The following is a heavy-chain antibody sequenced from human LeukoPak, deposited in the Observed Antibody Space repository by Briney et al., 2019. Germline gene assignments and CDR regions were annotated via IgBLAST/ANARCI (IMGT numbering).Heavy chain of an antibody. CDR3: ARVVAAAGPFYYYYGMDV. D-gene: IGHD6-13*01. J-gene: IGHJ6*02. CDR2: IYYSGST. V-gene: IGHV4-30-4*01. CDR1: GGSISSGDYY. Sequence: PSETLSLTCTVSGGSISSGDYYWSWIRQPPGKGLEWIGYIYYSGSTYYNPSLKSRVTISVDTSKNQFSLKLSSVTAADTAVYYCARVVAAAGPFYYYYGMDVWGQGTTVTVSS.